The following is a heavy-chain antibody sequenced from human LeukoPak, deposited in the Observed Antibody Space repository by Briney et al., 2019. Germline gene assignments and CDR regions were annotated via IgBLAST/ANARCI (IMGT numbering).Heavy chain of an antibody. J-gene: IGHJ4*02. CDR3: ATYGGYDSSGYYYFDY. D-gene: IGHD3-22*01. V-gene: IGHV1-24*01. Sequence: ASVKVSCKVSGYTLPELSMHWVRQAPGKGLEWMGGFDPEDGETIYAQKFQGRVTMTEDTSTDTAYMELSGLRSEDTAVYYCATYGGYDSSGYYYFDYWGQGTLVTVSS. CDR2: FDPEDGET. CDR1: GYTLPELS.